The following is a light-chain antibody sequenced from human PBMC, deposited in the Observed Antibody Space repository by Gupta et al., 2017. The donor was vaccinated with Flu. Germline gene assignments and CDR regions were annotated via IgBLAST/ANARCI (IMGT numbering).Light chain of an antibody. V-gene: IGLV1-51*02. J-gene: IGLJ3*02. CDR2: END. CDR3: ATWDDSLDTVV. Sequence: TISCSGGSSNIGNNYVSWYQQPPGTAPKLLIYENDKRPSGMPDRFSGSKSGTSATLGITGLQTGDEADYYCATWDDSLDTVVFGGGTKLTVL. CDR1: SSNIGNNY.